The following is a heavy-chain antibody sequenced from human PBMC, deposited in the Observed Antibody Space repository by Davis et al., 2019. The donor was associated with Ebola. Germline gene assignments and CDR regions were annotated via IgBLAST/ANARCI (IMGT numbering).Heavy chain of an antibody. J-gene: IGHJ5*02. CDR1: GFTFSSYG. V-gene: IGHV3-74*01. D-gene: IGHD3-22*01. Sequence: GESLKISCAASGFTFSSYGMHWVRQAPGKGLVWVSRINSDGSSTSYADSVKGRFTISRDNAKNTLYLQMNSLRAEDTAVYYCARPHYYDSSGYYYGSWGQGTLVTVSS. CDR3: ARPHYYDSSGYYYGS. CDR2: INSDGSST.